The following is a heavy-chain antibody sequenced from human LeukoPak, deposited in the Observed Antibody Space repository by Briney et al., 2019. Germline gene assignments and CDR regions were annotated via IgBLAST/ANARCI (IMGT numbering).Heavy chain of an antibody. CDR2: IYYSGST. V-gene: IGHV4-59*01. Sequence: SETLSLTCAVYGGSFSGYYWSWIRQPPGKGLEWIGYIYYSGSTNYNPSLKSRVTISVDTSKNQSSLKLSSVTAADTAVYYCARVVIGAFDIWGQGTMVTVSS. D-gene: IGHD3-22*01. J-gene: IGHJ3*02. CDR1: GGSFSGYY. CDR3: ARVVIGAFDI.